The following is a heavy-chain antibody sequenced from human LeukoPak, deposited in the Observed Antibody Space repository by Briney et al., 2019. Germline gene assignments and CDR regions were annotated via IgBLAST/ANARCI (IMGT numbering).Heavy chain of an antibody. Sequence: SETLSLTCTVSGGSISTYYWSWIRQPPGKGLEWIGNVHYSGSTRYSPSLKSRVTISVDTSKNQFSLKLTSVTAADTAVYYCATNSGDYYWYFDLWGRGTLVTVSS. V-gene: IGHV4-59*01. D-gene: IGHD1-26*01. CDR2: VHYSGST. CDR1: GGSISTYY. J-gene: IGHJ2*01. CDR3: ATNSGDYYWYFDL.